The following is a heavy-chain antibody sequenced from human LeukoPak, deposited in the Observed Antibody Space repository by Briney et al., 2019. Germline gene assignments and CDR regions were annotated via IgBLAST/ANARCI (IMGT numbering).Heavy chain of an antibody. D-gene: IGHD5-24*01. Sequence: GGSLRLSCVASGFTFSSHAMSWVRQAPGKGLEWISDISATGANTYYADSVKGRFTISRDNSKNTLYLQMNSLRAEDTAVYYCASQKLNWGQGTLVTVSS. V-gene: IGHV3-23*01. CDR1: GFTFSSHA. CDR3: ASQKLN. CDR2: ISATGANT. J-gene: IGHJ4*02.